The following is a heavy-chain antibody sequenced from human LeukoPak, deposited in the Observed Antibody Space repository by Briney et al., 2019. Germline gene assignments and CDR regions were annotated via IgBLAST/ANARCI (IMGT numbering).Heavy chain of an antibody. CDR2: INHSGST. J-gene: IGHJ4*02. Sequence: SETLSLTCAVYGGSFSGYYWGWIRQPPGKGLEWIGEINHSGSTNYNPSLKSRVTISVDTSKNQFSLKLSSVAAADTAVYYCARGARRIAARRVYYFDYWGQGTLVTVSS. V-gene: IGHV4-34*01. CDR3: ARGARRIAARRVYYFDY. CDR1: GGSFSGYY. D-gene: IGHD6-6*01.